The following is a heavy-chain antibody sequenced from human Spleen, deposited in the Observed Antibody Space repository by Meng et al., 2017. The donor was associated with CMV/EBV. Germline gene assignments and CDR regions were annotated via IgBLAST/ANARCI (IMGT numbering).Heavy chain of an antibody. CDR3: ATGGNQSPAGY. CDR2: INPTNGSP. D-gene: IGHD1-14*01. J-gene: IGHJ4*02. Sequence: SCKGIGYSFSRYYMHWVRQAPGQGLGWVGIINPTNGSPTYAQKFQGRVTMTRDTSTSTVYMELSSLISEDTAVYYCATGGNQSPAGYWGQGTLVTVSS. CDR1: GYSFSRYY. V-gene: IGHV1-46*01.